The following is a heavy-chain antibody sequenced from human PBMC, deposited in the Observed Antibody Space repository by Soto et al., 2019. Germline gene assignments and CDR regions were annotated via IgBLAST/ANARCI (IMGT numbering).Heavy chain of an antibody. D-gene: IGHD6-19*01. CDR3: ARHDGFSSGWIFDY. V-gene: IGHV4-39*01. J-gene: IGHJ4*01. CDR1: GGSISSSSFH. Sequence: SETLSLTCTVSGGSISSSSFHWGWIRQPPGKGLEWIGSIYYSGSTYYSPSLKSRVTISVDTSNNQFSLKLRSVTAADTAVYYCARHDGFSSGWIFDYWGHGTLVTVSS. CDR2: IYYSGST.